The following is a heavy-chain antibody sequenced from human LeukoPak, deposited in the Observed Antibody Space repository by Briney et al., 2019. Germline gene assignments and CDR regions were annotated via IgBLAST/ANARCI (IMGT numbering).Heavy chain of an antibody. CDR1: GFTFSSYG. Sequence: QPGGSLRLSCAASGFTFSSYGMHWVRQAPGKGLEWVAFIRYDGSNKYYADSVKGRFTISRDNSKNTLYLQMNSLRAEDTAVYYCAKVRRYSSSWYDYWGQGTLVTVSS. J-gene: IGHJ4*02. CDR2: IRYDGSNK. V-gene: IGHV3-30*02. CDR3: AKVRRYSSSWYDY. D-gene: IGHD6-13*01.